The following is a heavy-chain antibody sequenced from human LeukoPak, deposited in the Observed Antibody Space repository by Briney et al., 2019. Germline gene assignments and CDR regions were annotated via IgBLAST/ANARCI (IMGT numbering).Heavy chain of an antibody. CDR3: AREQRASPPPFDY. CDR2: IYTSGST. Sequence: SQTLSLTCTVSGGSISSGSYYWSWIRQPAGKGLEWIGRIYTSGSTNYNPSLKSRVTISVDTSKNQFSLKLSSATAADTAVYYCAREQRASPPPFDYWGQGTLVTVSS. V-gene: IGHV4-61*02. D-gene: IGHD6-25*01. CDR1: GGSISSGSYY. J-gene: IGHJ4*02.